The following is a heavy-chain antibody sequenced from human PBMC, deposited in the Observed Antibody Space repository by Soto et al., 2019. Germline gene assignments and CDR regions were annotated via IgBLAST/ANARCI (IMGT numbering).Heavy chain of an antibody. J-gene: IGHJ4*02. CDR3: AREPSWAHRFGELSFDY. D-gene: IGHD3-10*01. V-gene: IGHV3-33*01. Sequence: GGSLRLSCAASGFTFSSYGMHWVRQAPGKGLEWVAVIWYDGSNKYYADSVKGRFTISRDNSKNTLYLQMNSLRAEDTAVYYCAREPSWAHRFGELSFDYWGQGTLVTVSS. CDR1: GFTFSSYG. CDR2: IWYDGSNK.